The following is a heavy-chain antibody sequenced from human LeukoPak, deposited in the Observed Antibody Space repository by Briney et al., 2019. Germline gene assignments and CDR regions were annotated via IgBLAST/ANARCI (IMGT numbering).Heavy chain of an antibody. V-gene: IGHV3-33*01. Sequence: GGSLRLSCAASGFTFSSYGMHWVRQAPGKGLEWVAVIWYVGSNKYYADSVKGRFTISRDNSKNTLYLQMNSLRAEDTAVYYCARDGPRGSHFDYWGQGTLVTVSS. CDR2: IWYVGSNK. CDR1: GFTFSSYG. D-gene: IGHD3-10*01. J-gene: IGHJ4*02. CDR3: ARDGPRGSHFDY.